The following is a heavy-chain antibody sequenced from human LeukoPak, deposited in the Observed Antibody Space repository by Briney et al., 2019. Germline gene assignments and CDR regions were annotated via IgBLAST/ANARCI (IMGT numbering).Heavy chain of an antibody. Sequence: PGGSLRLSCAGSGFIYSSYAMSWVRQAPGKGLEWVSTISHSGGSTYYADSVKGRFTISRDNSKNTLYLQMNSLRVEDTAEYYRANGGSGLDYFDYWGQGTLVTVTS. J-gene: IGHJ4*02. CDR2: ISHSGGST. CDR1: GFIYSSYA. D-gene: IGHD3-10*01. V-gene: IGHV3-23*01. CDR3: ANGGSGLDYFDY.